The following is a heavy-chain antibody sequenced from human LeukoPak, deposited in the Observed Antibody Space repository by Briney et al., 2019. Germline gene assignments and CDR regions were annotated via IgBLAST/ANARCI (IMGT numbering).Heavy chain of an antibody. CDR3: AVEQGLSNFDY. V-gene: IGHV3-23*01. D-gene: IGHD2/OR15-2a*01. CDR1: GFTVSSNY. J-gene: IGHJ4*02. CDR2: ISGSGGST. Sequence: PGGSLRLSCAASGFTVSSNYMSWVRQAPGKGLEWVSAISGSGGSTYYADSVKGRFTISRDNSKNTLYLQMNSLRAEDTAVYYCAVEQGLSNFDYWGQGTLVTVSS.